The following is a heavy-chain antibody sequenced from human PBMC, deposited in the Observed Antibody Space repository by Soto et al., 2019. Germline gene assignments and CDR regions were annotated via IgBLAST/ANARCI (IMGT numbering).Heavy chain of an antibody. J-gene: IGHJ4*02. V-gene: IGHV4-39*07. CDR2: IYYSGTT. Sequence: SETLCLTCTVSGGSISNNHYYWGWIRQPPGKGLEWIGYIYYSGTTYYNPSLKSRVTMSVDTSKNQFSLKLTSVTAVDTAIYYCAKSLAVAGKVDFGYWGQGTLVTVSS. CDR3: AKSLAVAGKVDFGY. D-gene: IGHD6-19*01. CDR1: GGSISNNHYY.